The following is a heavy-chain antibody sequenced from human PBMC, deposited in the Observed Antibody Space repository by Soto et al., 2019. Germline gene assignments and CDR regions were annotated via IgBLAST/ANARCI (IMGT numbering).Heavy chain of an antibody. Sequence: SVKVSCKASGGTFSSYAISCVRQAPGQGLEWMGGIIPIFGTANYAQKFQGRVTITADKSTSTAYMELSSLRSEDTAVYYCARGVWFGELLSPYGMDVWGQGTTVTVSS. CDR1: GGTFSSYA. J-gene: IGHJ6*02. CDR3: ARGVWFGELLSPYGMDV. CDR2: IIPIFGTA. D-gene: IGHD3-10*01. V-gene: IGHV1-69*06.